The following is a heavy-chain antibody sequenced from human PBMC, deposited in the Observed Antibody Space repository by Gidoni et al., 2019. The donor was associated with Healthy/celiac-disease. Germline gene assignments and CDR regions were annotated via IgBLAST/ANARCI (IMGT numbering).Heavy chain of an antibody. CDR2: ISSSSSYI. V-gene: IGHV3-21*01. CDR1: GFTFSRYS. J-gene: IGHJ4*02. CDR3: ARTDYYYDSSGYYPYFDY. Sequence: AASGFTFSRYSMNWVRQAPGKGLEWVSSISSSSSYIYYADSVKGRFTISRDNAKNSLYLQMNSLRAEDTAVYYCARTDYYYDSSGYYPYFDYWGQGTLVTVSS. D-gene: IGHD3-22*01.